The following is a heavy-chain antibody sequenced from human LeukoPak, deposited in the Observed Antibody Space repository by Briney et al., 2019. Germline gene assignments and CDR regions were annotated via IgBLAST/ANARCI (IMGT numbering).Heavy chain of an antibody. D-gene: IGHD5-18*01. Sequence: ASVKVSCKASGYTFTGYYMHWVRQAPGQGLEWMGWINPNSGGTNYAQKFQGWVTMTRDTSISTAYMELSRLRSDDTAVYYCAREQRGYGYGSHFDYWGQGTLVTVSS. CDR1: GYTFTGYY. V-gene: IGHV1-2*04. CDR2: INPNSGGT. CDR3: AREQRGYGYGSHFDY. J-gene: IGHJ4*02.